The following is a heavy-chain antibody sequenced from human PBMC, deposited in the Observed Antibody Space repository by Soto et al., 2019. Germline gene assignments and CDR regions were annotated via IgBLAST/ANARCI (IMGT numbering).Heavy chain of an antibody. CDR3: ARAAPSNYYGLDV. CDR2: MYHSGST. Sequence: SETLSLTCTVSGGSISSYYWSWIRQPPGRGLEWIGYMYHSGSTNYNPSLKSRVTISIDTSKNQFSLKLTSVTAADTAVYYCARAAPSNYYGLDVWGQGTTVTVS. CDR1: GGSISSYY. J-gene: IGHJ6*02. V-gene: IGHV4-59*01.